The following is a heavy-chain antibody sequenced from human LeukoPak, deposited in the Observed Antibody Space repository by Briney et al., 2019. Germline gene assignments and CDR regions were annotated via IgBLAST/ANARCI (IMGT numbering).Heavy chain of an antibody. CDR3: ARNEGSSDFNY. J-gene: IGHJ4*02. V-gene: IGHV4-4*02. Sequence: SGTLSLTCAVSGVSISSNNWWSWVRQPPGKGLEWIGEIFHSGSTNYNPSLKSRVTISVDKSKNQFSLKVNSVTAADTAVYYCARNEGSSDFNYWGQGTLVTVSS. CDR2: IFHSGST. CDR1: GVSISSNNW. D-gene: IGHD6-25*01.